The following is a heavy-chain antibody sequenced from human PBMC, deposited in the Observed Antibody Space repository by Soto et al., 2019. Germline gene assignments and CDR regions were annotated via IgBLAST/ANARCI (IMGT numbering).Heavy chain of an antibody. CDR3: ARAVGFAYAN. CDR2: MNEDGSEI. D-gene: IGHD2-2*01. V-gene: IGHV3-7*01. J-gene: IGHJ4*02. Sequence: EVQLVESGGALVQPGGSLRISCVVSGFNFRGYWMSWVRQAPGKGLEWVATMNEDGSEIYYVGSVKGRFAISRDNDENSLHLQMNSVSAEDTGVYFCARAVGFAYANWGQGTLVTVSS. CDR1: GFNFRGYW.